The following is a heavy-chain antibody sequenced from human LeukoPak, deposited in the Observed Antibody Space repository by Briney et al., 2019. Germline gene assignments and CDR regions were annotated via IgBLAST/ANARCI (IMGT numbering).Heavy chain of an antibody. CDR2: IIPIFGTA. D-gene: IGHD2-2*01. CDR3: ARGRCSSTSCYALSY. V-gene: IGHV1-69*05. J-gene: IGHJ4*02. CDR1: GGTFSSYA. Sequence: SVKVSCKASGGTFSSYAISWVRQAPGQGLEWMGGIIPIFGTANYAQKFQGRVTITTDESTSTAYMELSSLRSEDTAVYYCARGRCSSTSCYALSYWGQGTLVTVSS.